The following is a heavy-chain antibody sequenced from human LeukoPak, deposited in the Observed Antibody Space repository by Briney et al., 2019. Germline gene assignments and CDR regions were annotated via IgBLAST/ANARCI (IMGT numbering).Heavy chain of an antibody. J-gene: IGHJ4*02. CDR3: ARDGGCDSSCFDY. CDR1: GGSISSYY. V-gene: IGHV4-59*01. D-gene: IGHD6-13*01. Sequence: SETLSLTCTVSGGSISSYYWSWIRQPPGKGLEWIGYIYYSGSTNYNPSLKSRVTISVDTSKNQFSLKLSSVTAADTAVYYCARDGGCDSSCFDYWGQGTLVTVSS. CDR2: IYYSGST.